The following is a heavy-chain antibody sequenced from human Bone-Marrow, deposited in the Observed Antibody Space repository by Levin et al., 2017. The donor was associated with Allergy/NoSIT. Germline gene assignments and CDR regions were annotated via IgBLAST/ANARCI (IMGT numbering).Heavy chain of an antibody. CDR3: VRNSTSTLGWSMDG. CDR1: GFNFEVYG. J-gene: IGHJ6*01. V-gene: IGHV3-30*03. D-gene: IGHD7-27*01. CDR2: ISYDGGEK. Sequence: AGGSLRLSCAASGFNFEVYGIHWVRQAPGKGLEWVSIISYDGGEKYFADSVKGRFTISRDTAKNTVSLQMNSLRTEDTALYYCVRNSTSTLGWSMDGWGQGTMVTVSS.